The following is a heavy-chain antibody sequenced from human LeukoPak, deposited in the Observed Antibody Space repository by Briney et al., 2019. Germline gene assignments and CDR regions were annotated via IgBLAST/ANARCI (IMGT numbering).Heavy chain of an antibody. CDR3: ARLVATTGRLYFDY. V-gene: IGHV3-53*01. D-gene: IGHD1-1*01. Sequence: PGGSLRLSCAASGFIVSSNYMGWVRQAPGKGLEYVSVIYSGGNTYYGGSVKGRFTISRDNSKNTIYLQMNSLGAEDTAVFYCARLVATTGRLYFDYWGQGNLVTVSS. J-gene: IGHJ4*02. CDR1: GFIVSSNY. CDR2: IYSGGNT.